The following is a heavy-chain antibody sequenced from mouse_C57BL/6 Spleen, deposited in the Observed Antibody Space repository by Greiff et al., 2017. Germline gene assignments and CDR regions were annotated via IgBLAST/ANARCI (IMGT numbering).Heavy chain of an antibody. Sequence: VQLQQSGAELVRPGASVKLSCKASGYTFTDYYINWVKQRPGQGLEWIARIYPGSGNTYYNEKFKGKATLTAEKSSSTAYMQLSSLTSEDSAVYFCASYDGYYAFDYWGQGTTLTVSS. D-gene: IGHD2-3*01. V-gene: IGHV1-76*01. CDR2: IYPGSGNT. CDR1: GYTFTDYY. CDR3: ASYDGYYAFDY. J-gene: IGHJ2*01.